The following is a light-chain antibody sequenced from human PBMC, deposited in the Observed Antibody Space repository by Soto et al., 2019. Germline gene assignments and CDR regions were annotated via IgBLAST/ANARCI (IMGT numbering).Light chain of an antibody. CDR1: NSNIGRNT. CDR3: AAWDESPNVPV. CDR2: SDN. Sequence: QSVLTQPPSASGTPGQRVTIFCSGSNSNIGRNTVNWYQQFPGAAPNLLIHSDNQRPSGVPERFSGSRSGTSASLAISGLQSEDEADYYCAAWDESPNVPVFGGGTKVTVL. J-gene: IGLJ3*02. V-gene: IGLV1-44*01.